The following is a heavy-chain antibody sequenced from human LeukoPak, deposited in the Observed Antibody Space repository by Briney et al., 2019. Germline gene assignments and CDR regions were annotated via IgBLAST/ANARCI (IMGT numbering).Heavy chain of an antibody. CDR2: INPSGGST. J-gene: IGHJ4*02. Sequence: ASVKVSCKASGYTFTSYYMHWVRQAPGQGLEWMGIINPSGGSTSYAQKFQGRVTMTRDTSTSTVYMELSSLRSEDTAVYYCARAGGRRGVIITSRGPDYWGQGTLVTVSS. CDR1: GYTFTSYY. D-gene: IGHD3-10*01. V-gene: IGHV1-46*01. CDR3: ARAGGRRGVIITSRGPDY.